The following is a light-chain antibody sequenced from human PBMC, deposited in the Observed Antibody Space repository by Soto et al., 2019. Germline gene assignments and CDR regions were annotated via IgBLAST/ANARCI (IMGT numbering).Light chain of an antibody. CDR1: SGHSTYA. Sequence: QLVLTQSPSASASLGASVKLTCTLSSGHSTYAIAWHQQQPEKGPRYLMKLNSDGSHSKGDGTPDSFSGSSSGAERYLTISSLQSEDEADYYCQTWGTGIQVIFGGGTKVTVL. V-gene: IGLV4-69*01. J-gene: IGLJ2*01. CDR2: LNSDGSH. CDR3: QTWGTGIQVI.